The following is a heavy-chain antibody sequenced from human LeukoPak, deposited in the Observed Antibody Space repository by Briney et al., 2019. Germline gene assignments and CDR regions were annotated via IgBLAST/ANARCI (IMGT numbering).Heavy chain of an antibody. D-gene: IGHD3-10*01. Sequence: GGSLRLSCAASGFTFSSYAMSWVRQAPGKGLEWVSVISGSGGSTYYADSVKGRFTISRDNSKNTLYLQMSSLRAEDTAVYYCAKAHYGSGSYYLGYFDYWGQGTLVTVSS. J-gene: IGHJ4*02. CDR2: ISGSGGST. V-gene: IGHV3-23*01. CDR1: GFTFSSYA. CDR3: AKAHYGSGSYYLGYFDY.